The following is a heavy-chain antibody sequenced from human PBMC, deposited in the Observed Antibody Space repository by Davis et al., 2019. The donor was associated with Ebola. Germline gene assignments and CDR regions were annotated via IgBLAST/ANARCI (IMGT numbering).Heavy chain of an antibody. D-gene: IGHD6-13*01. V-gene: IGHV1-8*01. CDR3: AREAAWYYYGMDV. Sequence: ASAKVSCKASAYTFTSYDINCVRQAPGQGREWMGWMIPNSGNTGYEQKFQGRVTTTRNTSISTAYMELSSLGSEDTAVYYCAREAAWYYYGMDVWGQGTTVTVSS. J-gene: IGHJ6*02. CDR2: MIPNSGNT. CDR1: AYTFTSYD.